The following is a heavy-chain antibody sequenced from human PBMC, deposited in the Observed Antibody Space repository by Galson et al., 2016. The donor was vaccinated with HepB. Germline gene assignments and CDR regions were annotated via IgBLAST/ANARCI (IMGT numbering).Heavy chain of an antibody. CDR2: LSSTSTLI. CDR3: VRDRHGYTYYGTRGIGYFDL. D-gene: IGHD3-10*01. J-gene: IGHJ2*01. V-gene: IGHV3-48*01. CDR1: GFSYSDYS. Sequence: SLRLSCAGSGFSYSDYSINWVRQAPGKGLEWVSYLSSTSTLIYYADSVKGRFTVSRDNAKNSLYLQMNSLRAEETAVYYCVRDRHGYTYYGTRGIGYFDLWGRGTLVTVSS.